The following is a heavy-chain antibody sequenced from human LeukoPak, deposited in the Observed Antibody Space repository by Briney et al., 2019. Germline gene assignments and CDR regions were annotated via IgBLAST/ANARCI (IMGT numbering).Heavy chain of an antibody. CDR2: IIPIFGTA. CDR1: GGTFSRYA. D-gene: IGHD2-2*01. CDR3: ARVVTPRYCSTPSCYWKGWFDP. J-gene: IGHJ5*02. Sequence: ASVKVSYKASGGTFSRYAMSWVRQAPGQGLERMGGIIPIFGTASFAQKFQGRVTITADESTGTAYMEVSSLRSEDTAVYYCARVVTPRYCSTPSCYWKGWFDPWGQGTLVTVSS. V-gene: IGHV1-69*13.